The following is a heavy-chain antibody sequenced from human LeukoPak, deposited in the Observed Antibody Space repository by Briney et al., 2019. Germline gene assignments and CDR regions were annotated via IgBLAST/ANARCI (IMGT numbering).Heavy chain of an antibody. D-gene: IGHD3-3*01. V-gene: IGHV1-69*04. Sequence: SVKVSCKASGGTFSSHTISWVRQAPGQGLEWMGRIIPILGVANYAQKFQGRVTITADKSTSTAYMELSSLRSEDTAVYYCAREDFWSGYNYWGQGTLVTVSS. J-gene: IGHJ4*02. CDR1: GGTFSSHT. CDR3: AREDFWSGYNY. CDR2: IIPILGVA.